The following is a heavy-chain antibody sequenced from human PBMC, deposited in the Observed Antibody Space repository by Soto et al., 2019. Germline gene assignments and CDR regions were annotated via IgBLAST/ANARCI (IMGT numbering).Heavy chain of an antibody. CDR2: ISSSSSYI. D-gene: IGHD2-15*01. J-gene: IGHJ6*03. CDR3: ARGVVVAAYYYYYMDV. V-gene: IGHV3-21*01. Sequence: GGSLRLSCAASGFTFSSYSMNWVRQAPGKGLEWVSSISSSSSYIYYGDSVKGRFTISRDNAKNSLYLQMNSLRAEDTAVYYCARGVVVAAYYYYYMDVWGKGTTVTVSS. CDR1: GFTFSSYS.